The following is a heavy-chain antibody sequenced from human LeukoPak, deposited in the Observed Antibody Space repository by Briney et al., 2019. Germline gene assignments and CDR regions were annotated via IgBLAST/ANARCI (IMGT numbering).Heavy chain of an antibody. CDR3: ADIAAAETRAY. Sequence: PGGSLRLSCAASGFTFTHYGMNWVRQAPGKGLEWVSTISASGVTTHYADSVKGRFTISRDNSKNTLYLQMNSLRAEDTAVYYCADIAAAETRAYWGQGTLVTVSS. CDR1: GFTFTHYG. CDR2: ISASGVTT. V-gene: IGHV3-23*01. J-gene: IGHJ4*02. D-gene: IGHD6-13*01.